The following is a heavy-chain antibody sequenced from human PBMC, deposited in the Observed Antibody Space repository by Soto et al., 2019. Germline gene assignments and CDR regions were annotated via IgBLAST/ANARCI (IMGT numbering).Heavy chain of an antibody. J-gene: IGHJ4*03. CDR3: ARDGVGTTTYFGYFDY. CDR2: TRHDGSNT. CDR1: GFTFSGYG. D-gene: IGHD1-26*01. V-gene: IGHV3-33*01. Sequence: GGSLRLACAASGFTFSGYGMHWVRQAPGKGLEWVAVTRHDGSNTYYADSVRGRFTISRDNSNKMLYLQMNSLRAEDTAVYYCARDGVGTTTYFGYFDYWGQGTLVSVSS.